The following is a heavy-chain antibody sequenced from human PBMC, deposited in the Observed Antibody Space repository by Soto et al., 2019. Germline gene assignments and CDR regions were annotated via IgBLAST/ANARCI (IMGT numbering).Heavy chain of an antibody. V-gene: IGHV4-39*01. Sequence: SETLSLTCTVSGGSISSSSYYWGWIRQPPGKGLEWIGSIYYSGSTYYNPSPKSRVTISVDTSKNQFSLKLSSVTAADTAVYYCARLLILDYGDYRYYFDYWGQGTLVTVSS. CDR1: GGSISSSSYY. CDR2: IYYSGST. D-gene: IGHD4-17*01. CDR3: ARLLILDYGDYRYYFDY. J-gene: IGHJ4*02.